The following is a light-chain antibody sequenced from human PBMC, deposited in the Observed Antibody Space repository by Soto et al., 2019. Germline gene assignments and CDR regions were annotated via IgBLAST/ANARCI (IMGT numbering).Light chain of an antibody. CDR3: CSYAGSGTNV. Sequence: QSALTQPASVSGSPGQSITISCTGTSRNVGNFNVVSWYQQHPGKAPKVIIYDVSERPSGVSHRFSGSKSGNTASLTISGLQAEDEADYYCCSYAGSGTNVFGTGTKVTVL. J-gene: IGLJ1*01. CDR2: DVS. V-gene: IGLV2-23*02. CDR1: SRNVGNFNV.